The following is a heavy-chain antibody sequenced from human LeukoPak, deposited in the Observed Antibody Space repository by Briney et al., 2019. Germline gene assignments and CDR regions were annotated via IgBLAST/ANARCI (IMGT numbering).Heavy chain of an antibody. V-gene: IGHV3-21*05. D-gene: IGHD4-17*01. CDR1: GLTFNTYS. CDR3: ARGSPYGDCAFDI. J-gene: IGHJ3*02. Sequence: PGGSLRLSCAASGLTFNTYSMNWVRQAPGKGLEWISFITSSSSHIYYADSVKGRFTISRDNAKNSLYLQMNSLRAEDTALYYCARGSPYGDCAFDIWGQGTMVTVSS. CDR2: ITSSSSHI.